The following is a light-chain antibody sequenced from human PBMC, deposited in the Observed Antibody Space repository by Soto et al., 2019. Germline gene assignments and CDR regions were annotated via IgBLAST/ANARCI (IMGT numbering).Light chain of an antibody. CDR2: KAS. V-gene: IGKV1-5*03. CDR3: QQYKSYYRT. Sequence: DMQMTQSPSTLSASVGDRVTITCRASQSISSWLAWYQQKPGKAPKLLIYKASSLESGVPSRFSGSGSGTEFTLTISSLQPDDFATYYCQQYKSYYRTFGQGTRWIX. CDR1: QSISSW. J-gene: IGKJ1*01.